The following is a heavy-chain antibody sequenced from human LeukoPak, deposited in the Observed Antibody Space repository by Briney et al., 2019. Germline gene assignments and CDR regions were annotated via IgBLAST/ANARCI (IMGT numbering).Heavy chain of an antibody. Sequence: PSETLSLTCTVSGCSISSSSHYWGWIRQPPEKGLEWIGTIYYSGSTYYNPSLKRRVTISVDTSKNQFSLRLSSVTAGDTAVYYCASYYFYYSYIDVWGKGTTVTVSS. J-gene: IGHJ6*03. CDR1: GCSISSSSHY. V-gene: IGHV4-39*01. CDR3: ASYYFYYSYIDV. CDR2: IYYSGST.